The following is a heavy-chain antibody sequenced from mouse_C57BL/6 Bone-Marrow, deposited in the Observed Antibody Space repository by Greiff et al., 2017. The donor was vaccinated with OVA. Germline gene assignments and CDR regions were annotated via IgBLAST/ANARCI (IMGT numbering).Heavy chain of an antibody. J-gene: IGHJ3*01. CDR2: ISDGGSYT. V-gene: IGHV5-4*01. Sequence: EVQGVESGGGLVKPGGSLKLSCAASGFTFSSYAMSWVRQTPEKRLEWVATISDGGSYTYYPDNVKGRFTISRDNAKNNLYLQMSHLKSEDTAMYYCARSYYDYDVWFAYWGQGTLVTVSA. D-gene: IGHD2-4*01. CDR1: GFTFSSYA. CDR3: ARSYYDYDVWFAY.